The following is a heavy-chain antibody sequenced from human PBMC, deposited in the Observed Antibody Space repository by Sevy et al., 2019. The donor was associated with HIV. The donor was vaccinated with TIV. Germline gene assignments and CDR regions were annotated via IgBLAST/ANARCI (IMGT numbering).Heavy chain of an antibody. J-gene: IGHJ4*02. Sequence: SETLSLTCTVSGGSISSYYWSWIRQPAGKGLEWIGRIYTSGSTNYNPSLKSRVTMSVDTSKNQFSLKLSSVTAADTAVYYGAGDSRRCSGGSCYLYYFDYWGQGTLVTVSS. CDR1: GGSISSYY. D-gene: IGHD2-15*01. CDR2: IYTSGST. V-gene: IGHV4-4*07. CDR3: AGDSRRCSGGSCYLYYFDY.